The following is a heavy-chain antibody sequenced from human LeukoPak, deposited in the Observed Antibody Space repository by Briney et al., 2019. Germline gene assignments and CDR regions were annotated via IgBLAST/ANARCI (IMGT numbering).Heavy chain of an antibody. CDR1: GFTFSDHY. J-gene: IGHJ4*02. D-gene: IGHD2-15*01. V-gene: IGHV3-72*01. CDR2: TGNKANSYTT. CDR3: TKRLCSGGSCYFDY. Sequence: GGSLRLSCVASGFTFSDHYMDWVRQAPGKGLEWVGRTGNKANSYTTQYAASVKGRFTISSDDSKNTAYLQMNSLKTEDTAVYYCTKRLCSGGSCYFDYWGQGTLVTVSS.